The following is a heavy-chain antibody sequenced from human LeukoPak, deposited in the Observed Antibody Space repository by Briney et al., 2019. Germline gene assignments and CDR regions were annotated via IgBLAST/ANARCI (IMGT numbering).Heavy chain of an antibody. J-gene: IGHJ6*02. CDR1: GYTFTSYG. D-gene: IGHD6-13*01. CDR3: AREFRLGQQLVVDYYGMDV. Sequence: ASVKVSCKASGYTFTSYGISWVRQAPGQGLEWMGWISAYNGNTNYAQKLQGRVTMTADTSTSTAYMELRSLRSDDTAVYYCAREFRLGQQLVVDYYGMDVWGQGTTVTVSS. V-gene: IGHV1-18*01. CDR2: ISAYNGNT.